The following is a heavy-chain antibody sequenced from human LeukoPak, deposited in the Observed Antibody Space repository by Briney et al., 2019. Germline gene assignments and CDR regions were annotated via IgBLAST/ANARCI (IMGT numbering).Heavy chain of an antibody. CDR2: MNPNSGNT. D-gene: IGHD3-22*01. V-gene: IGHV1-8*01. Sequence: ASVKVSCKASGYTFTSYDINWVRQATGQGLEWMGWMNPNSGNTGYAQKFQGRVTMTRNTSISTAYMELSSLRSEDTAVYYCARGHTYYYDSSGYYPGYWGQGTLVTVSS. CDR1: GYTFTSYD. CDR3: ARGHTYYYDSSGYYPGY. J-gene: IGHJ4*02.